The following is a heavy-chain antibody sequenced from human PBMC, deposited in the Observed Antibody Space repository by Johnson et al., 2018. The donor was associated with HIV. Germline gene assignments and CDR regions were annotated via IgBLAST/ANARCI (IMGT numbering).Heavy chain of an antibody. V-gene: IGHV3-7*01. Sequence: VANIKQDVSEKYYVDSVKGRFTISRDNAKNSLYLHMNSLRAEDTAVYYCATVWRNEGRHAFDIWGQGTLVIASS. D-gene: IGHD1-1*01. CDR2: IKQDVSEK. J-gene: IGHJ3*02. CDR3: ATVWRNEGRHAFDI.